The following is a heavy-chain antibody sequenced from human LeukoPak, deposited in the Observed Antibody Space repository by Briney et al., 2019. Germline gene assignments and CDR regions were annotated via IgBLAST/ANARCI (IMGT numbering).Heavy chain of an antibody. V-gene: IGHV3-23*01. CDR3: ANGAAGQYCTRTTCYR. J-gene: IGHJ4*02. CDR2: ISASGDNT. CDR1: GFTFSRHS. D-gene: IGHD2-2*01. Sequence: RGSLRLSCAASGFTFSRHSMTWVRQAPGKGLEWVSAISASGDNTYYADSVRGRFTMSRDNSKNTVYLQMNSLRAEDTAVYYCANGAAGQYCTRTTCYRWGQGTLVTVSS.